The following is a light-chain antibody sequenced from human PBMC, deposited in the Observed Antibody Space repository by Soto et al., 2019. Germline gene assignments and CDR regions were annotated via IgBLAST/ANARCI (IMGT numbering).Light chain of an antibody. CDR1: QSIGRF. Sequence: DIQMTQSPSTLSASVGDRVTITCRASQSIGRFLAWYQHQPGKAPKLLIYDASTLESGVPSRFSGTGSVTEFTFSITSLQPEDFGTYYCQQCYMGWTFGQGTKVDIK. CDR2: DAS. J-gene: IGKJ1*01. CDR3: QQCYMGWT. V-gene: IGKV1-5*01.